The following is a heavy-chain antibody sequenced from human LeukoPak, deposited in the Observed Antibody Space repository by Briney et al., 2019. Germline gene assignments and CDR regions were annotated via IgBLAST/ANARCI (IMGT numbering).Heavy chain of an antibody. Sequence: GGSLRLSCAASGFTFSSYSMNWVRQAPGKGLEWVSYISSSSSTIYYADSVKGRFIISRDNSKNSLYLHMNSLRAEDTAVYHCAKGSSASRPYYFDYWGQGTLVTVSS. CDR2: ISSSSSTI. J-gene: IGHJ4*02. CDR1: GFTFSSYS. V-gene: IGHV3-48*01. D-gene: IGHD2-2*01. CDR3: AKGSSASRPYYFDY.